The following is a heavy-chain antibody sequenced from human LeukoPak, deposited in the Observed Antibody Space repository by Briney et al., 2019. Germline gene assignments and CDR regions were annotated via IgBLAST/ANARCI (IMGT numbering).Heavy chain of an antibody. V-gene: IGHV4-59*08. CDR2: IYYSGST. CDR1: GGSITSYQ. CDR3: ARRGGDFVLDY. J-gene: IGHJ4*02. D-gene: IGHD2-21*02. Sequence: PSETLSLTCTVSGGSITSYQWTCIRQPPGKGLEWIGHIYYSGSTNYNPSLKSRVTISVDTSKNQFSLKVSPVTAADTDVYYCARRGGDFVLDYWAQGTLVTVSS.